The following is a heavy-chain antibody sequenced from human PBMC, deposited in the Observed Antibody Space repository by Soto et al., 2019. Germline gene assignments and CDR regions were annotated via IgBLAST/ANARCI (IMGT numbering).Heavy chain of an antibody. Sequence: QVQLVESGGGVVQAGRSLRLSCAASGFTFSNYAMHWVRRAPGKGLEVVAIISYDERKKYYGESVRGRFTISRDNSKNTLYLQMSDLKSEDTAVYYCARDLSRGITMIGLEFHYWGQGTLVTVSS. CDR3: ARDLSRGITMIGLEFHY. J-gene: IGHJ4*02. CDR1: GFTFSNYA. CDR2: ISYDERKK. D-gene: IGHD3-22*01. V-gene: IGHV3-30*03.